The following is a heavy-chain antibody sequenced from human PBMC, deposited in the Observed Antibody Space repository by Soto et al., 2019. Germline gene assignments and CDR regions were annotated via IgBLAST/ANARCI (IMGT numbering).Heavy chain of an antibody. J-gene: IGHJ6*01. Sequence: QVQLVQSGAEVKKPGSSVKVSCKASGGTFSSYAISWVRQAPGQGLEWLGGIIPIPGTPNYAQKFQGRVTLLADESTSTAYTEVRSLRSEDTAVYYYARSQGSSTSIIIYYYYYYGMEAWGQGTAVSVPS. CDR3: ARSQGSSTSIIIYYYYYYGMEA. CDR2: IIPIPGTP. CDR1: GGTFSSYA. V-gene: IGHV1-69*01. D-gene: IGHD2-2*01.